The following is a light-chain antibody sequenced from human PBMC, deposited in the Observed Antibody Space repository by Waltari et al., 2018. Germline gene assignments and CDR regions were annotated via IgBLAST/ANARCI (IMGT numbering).Light chain of an antibody. J-gene: IGKJ1*01. CDR1: QSLLHSNGYNY. CDR3: MQTLQTPPT. V-gene: IGKV2-28*01. Sequence: DIVMTQSPLSLPVTPGEPASISCRSSQSLLHSNGYNYVDWYLQKPGQSPQLLIYFGSKRASGVTDRFSGSGSGTDFTLKISRVEAEDVGVYYCMQTLQTPPTCGQGTKVEIK. CDR2: FGS.